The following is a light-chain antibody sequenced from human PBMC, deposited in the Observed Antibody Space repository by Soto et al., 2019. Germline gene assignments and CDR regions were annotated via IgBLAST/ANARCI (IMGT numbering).Light chain of an antibody. CDR3: QPPSHWPIP. V-gene: IGKV3D-20*02. Sequence: EIVLTQPPGTLVLSPGYRSTLSCRASQSVNKAYLVWYQVKPGQAPRRLIYGASSRATGIPDRFSGRGFGTDLPPPLRRLEPEDFAVYYCQPPSHWPIPFRQGTRLEIK. CDR2: GAS. J-gene: IGKJ5*01. CDR1: QSVNKAY.